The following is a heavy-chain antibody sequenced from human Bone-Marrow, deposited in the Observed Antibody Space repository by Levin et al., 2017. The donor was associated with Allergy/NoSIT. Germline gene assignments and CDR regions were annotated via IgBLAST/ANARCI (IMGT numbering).Heavy chain of an antibody. V-gene: IGHV3-73*01. D-gene: IGHD3-22*01. CDR2: IKRKADSYAT. CDR1: GFTFSGSA. CDR3: QPYYDDTSGYPTPFDY. Sequence: SGGSLRLSCAASGFTFSGSAMHWVRQASGKGLEWVGRIKRKADSYATAYAASVQGRFTISRDDSKNTAYLQMNSLKTEDTAVYYGQPYYDDTSGYPTPFDYWGQGTLVTVSS. J-gene: IGHJ4*02.